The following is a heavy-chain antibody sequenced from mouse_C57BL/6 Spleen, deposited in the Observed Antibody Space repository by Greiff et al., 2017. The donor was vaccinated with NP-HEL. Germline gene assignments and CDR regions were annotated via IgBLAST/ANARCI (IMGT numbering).Heavy chain of an antibody. CDR1: GYTFTGYW. Sequence: VMLVESGAELMKPGASVKLSCKATGYTFTGYWIEWVKQRPGHGLEWIGEILPGSGSTNYNEKFKGKATFTADTSSNTAYMQLSSLTTEDSAIYYCARALYSSSEGFAYWGQGTLVTVSA. J-gene: IGHJ3*01. D-gene: IGHD3-2*02. V-gene: IGHV1-9*01. CDR2: ILPGSGST. CDR3: ARALYSSSEGFAY.